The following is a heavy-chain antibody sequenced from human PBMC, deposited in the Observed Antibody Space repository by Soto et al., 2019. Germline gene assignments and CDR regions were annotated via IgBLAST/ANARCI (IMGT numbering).Heavy chain of an antibody. CDR3: ATSVGIAPTGEDGMDV. CDR2: IIPILTTP. V-gene: IGHV1-69*13. CDR1: GDTFSIYG. D-gene: IGHD2-8*02. J-gene: IGHJ6*02. Sequence: SVKVSCKASGDTFSIYGFSWVLQAPGQGPEWIGGIIPILTTPNYAQKFHGRVTIVADESTTTVYMELSSLKSEDTAVYYCATSVGIAPTGEDGMDVWGQGTSVTVSS.